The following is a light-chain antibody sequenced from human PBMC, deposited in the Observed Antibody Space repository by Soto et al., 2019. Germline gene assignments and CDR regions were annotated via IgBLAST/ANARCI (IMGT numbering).Light chain of an antibody. CDR3: QQYGRSPPT. CDR1: QSVYKNF. Sequence: EIVLTQSPGTLALSPGERATLSCRASQSVYKNFLAWYQQKPGQAPSLLINGASNRATGTPDRFSGRGSGNDFSLTLDTLETDGFDVYLCQQYGRSPPTFGGGTKVAIK. V-gene: IGKV3-20*01. CDR2: GAS. J-gene: IGKJ4*01.